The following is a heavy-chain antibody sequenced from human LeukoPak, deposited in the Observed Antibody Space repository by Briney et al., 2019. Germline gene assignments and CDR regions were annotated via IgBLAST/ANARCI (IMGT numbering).Heavy chain of an antibody. V-gene: IGHV3-7*01. CDR3: ARTLRLGDYYFDY. CDR2: IKQDGSEK. D-gene: IGHD3-16*01. Sequence: GGSLRLSCAASGFTFSSYSMSWVRQAPGKGLEWVANIKQDGSEKYYVDSVKGRFTISRDNAKNSLYLQMNSLRAEDTAVYYCARTLRLGDYYFDYWGQGTLVTVSS. CDR1: GFTFSSYS. J-gene: IGHJ4*02.